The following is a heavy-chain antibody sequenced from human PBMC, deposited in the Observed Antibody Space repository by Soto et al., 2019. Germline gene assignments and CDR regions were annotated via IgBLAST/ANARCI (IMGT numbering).Heavy chain of an antibody. Sequence: QVQLVQSGAEVKKPGSSVTVSCKASGGTFSSSSITWVRQAPGQGLEWMGGIIPIFGTSNYAQKFQGRVTITADDSTSTAYMELSSLRSEDTAVDYCARAQPPAGAYDFDYWGQGTLVTVSS. CDR3: ARAQPPAGAYDFDY. D-gene: IGHD2-2*01. CDR1: GGTFSSSS. J-gene: IGHJ4*02. CDR2: IIPIFGTS. V-gene: IGHV1-69*01.